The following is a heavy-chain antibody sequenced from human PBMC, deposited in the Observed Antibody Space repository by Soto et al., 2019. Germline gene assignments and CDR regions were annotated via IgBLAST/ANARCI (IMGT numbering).Heavy chain of an antibody. V-gene: IGHV3-30*18. CDR1: GFTFSSYG. D-gene: IGHD6-13*01. J-gene: IGHJ6*02. Sequence: GGSLRLSCVASGFTFSSYGMHWVRQAPGKGLEWVAVISYDGSNKYYADSVKGRFTISRDNSKNTLYLQMNSLRAEDTAVYYCAKDGRAGRVYPTLYGMDVWGQGTTVTVSS. CDR3: AKDGRAGRVYPTLYGMDV. CDR2: ISYDGSNK.